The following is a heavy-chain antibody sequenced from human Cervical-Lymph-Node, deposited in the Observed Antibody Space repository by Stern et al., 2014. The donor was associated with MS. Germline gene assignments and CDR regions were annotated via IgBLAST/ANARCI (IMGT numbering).Heavy chain of an antibody. V-gene: IGHV4-4*02. J-gene: IGHJ4*02. CDR2: LYHTGST. D-gene: IGHD4-17*01. CDR3: ARVKSGDYFDY. Sequence: VQLVESGPGLVKPSGTLSLTCSVSSGSISSSAWWSWVRQPPGRGLVWVGQLYHTGSTTYKPTLKNRGTMSMAKAKSPLSLKLNSVTAADTAVYYCARVKSGDYFDYWGQGTLVTVSS. CDR1: SGSISSSAW.